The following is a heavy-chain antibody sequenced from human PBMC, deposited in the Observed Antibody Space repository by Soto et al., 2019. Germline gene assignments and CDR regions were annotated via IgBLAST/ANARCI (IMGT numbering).Heavy chain of an antibody. D-gene: IGHD6-6*01. CDR2: IYYSGST. J-gene: IGHJ6*03. CDR1: GGSISSYY. Sequence: SETLSLTCTVSGGSISSYYWSWIRQPPGKGLEWIGYIYYSGSTNYNPSLKSRVTISVDTSKNQFSLKLSSVTAADTAVYYCARHACVAARPCYYYMDVWGKGTTVTVSS. CDR3: ARHACVAARPCYYYMDV. V-gene: IGHV4-59*08.